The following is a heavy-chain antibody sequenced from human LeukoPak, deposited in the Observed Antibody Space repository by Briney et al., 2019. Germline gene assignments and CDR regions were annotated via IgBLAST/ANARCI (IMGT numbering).Heavy chain of an antibody. V-gene: IGHV1-69*04. J-gene: IGHJ3*02. CDR3: ARGESSGADAFDI. Sequence: GSSVKVSCKASGGTFSSYAISWVRQAPGQGLEWMGRIIPILGIANYAQKFQGRVTITADKSTSTAYMELSSLRSEDTAVYYCARGESSGADAFDIWGQGTMVTVSS. D-gene: IGHD3-22*01. CDR2: IIPILGIA. CDR1: GGTFSSYA.